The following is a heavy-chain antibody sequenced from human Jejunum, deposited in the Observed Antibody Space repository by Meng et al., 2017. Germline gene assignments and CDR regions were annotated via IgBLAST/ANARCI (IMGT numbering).Heavy chain of an antibody. CDR1: GYTLTSYG. CDR2: ISGNNGNT. V-gene: IGHV1-18*01. CDR3: ARDWCSKSACDVTGSAQYSESDYGLDD. D-gene: IGHD4/OR15-4a*01. J-gene: IGHJ4*02. Sequence: ASVKVSCKASGYTLTSYGIAWVRQAPGQGLEWMGWISGNNGNTNYARKFHGRVTMTTDTTTRTADMELMSLKSDDTAVYYGARDWCSKSACDVTGSAQYSESDYGLDDWGQGTTVTVSS.